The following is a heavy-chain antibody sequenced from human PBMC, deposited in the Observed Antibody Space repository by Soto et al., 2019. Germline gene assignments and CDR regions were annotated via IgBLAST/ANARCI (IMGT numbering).Heavy chain of an antibody. CDR3: ARSPYGDYFDS. D-gene: IGHD4-17*01. Sequence: EVQLVESGGGLVQPGGSLRLSCAASGFTFSNYWMHWVRQAAGKGLVWVSRIRIDGSSTSYAGSVKGRFTISRDNAKNTLYLQMNSLRAEDAAVYYCARSPYGDYFDSWGQGTLVTVSS. V-gene: IGHV3-74*01. J-gene: IGHJ4*02. CDR2: IRIDGSST. CDR1: GFTFSNYW.